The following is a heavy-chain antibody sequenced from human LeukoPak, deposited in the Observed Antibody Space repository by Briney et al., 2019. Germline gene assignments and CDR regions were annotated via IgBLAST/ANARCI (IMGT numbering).Heavy chain of an antibody. CDR2: ISSSGSTI. D-gene: IGHD3-22*01. J-gene: IGHJ4*02. V-gene: IGHV3-11*01. Sequence: GGSLRLSCAASGFTFSDYYMSWIRQAPGKGLEWVSYISSSGSTIYYADSVKGRFTISRDNAKNSLYLQMNSLRAEDTAVYYCAKAISGYFRASDYWGQGTLVTVSS. CDR1: GFTFSDYY. CDR3: AKAISGYFRASDY.